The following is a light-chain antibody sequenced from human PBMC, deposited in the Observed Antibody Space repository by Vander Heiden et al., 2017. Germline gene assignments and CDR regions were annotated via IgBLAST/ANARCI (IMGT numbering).Light chain of an antibody. J-gene: IGLJ2*01. Sequence: SYELTQAPSVSVSPGQTARITCSGDALPKMSAYWYQPKPGQAPILVIYRNSERPPGNPERFSGSSSGTIGTLTISGGQAEDEAYYYCQSGDSSGSYMVFGGGTRLTVL. V-gene: IGLV3-25*03. CDR3: QSGDSSGSYMV. CDR2: RNS. CDR1: ALPKMS.